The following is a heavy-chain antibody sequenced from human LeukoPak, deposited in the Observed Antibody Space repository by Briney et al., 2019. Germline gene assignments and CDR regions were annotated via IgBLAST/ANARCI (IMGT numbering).Heavy chain of an antibody. V-gene: IGHV3-30-3*01. D-gene: IGHD3-3*01. CDR1: GFTFSSYA. CDR3: ARDKLRFLEWPDAFDI. Sequence: GGSLRLSCAASGFTFSSYAMHWVRQAPGKGLEWVAVISYDGSNKYYADSVKGRFTISRDNSKNTLYLQMNSLRAEDTAAYYCARDKLRFLEWPDAFDIWGQGTMVTVSS. J-gene: IGHJ3*02. CDR2: ISYDGSNK.